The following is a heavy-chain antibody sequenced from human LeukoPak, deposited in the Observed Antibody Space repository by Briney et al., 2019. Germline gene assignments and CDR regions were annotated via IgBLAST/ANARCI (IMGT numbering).Heavy chain of an antibody. D-gene: IGHD2-15*01. CDR3: ARGRVVAGAFDY. V-gene: IGHV3-66*01. J-gene: IGHJ4*02. CDR2: IYSGGST. CDR1: GFNVSSNY. Sequence: GGSLRLSCAASGFNVSSNYMSWVRQAPGKGLEWVSVIYSGGSTYYASSVKGRFTISRDNSKNTLYLQMNSLRAEDTAVYYCARGRVVAGAFDYWGQGTLVTVSS.